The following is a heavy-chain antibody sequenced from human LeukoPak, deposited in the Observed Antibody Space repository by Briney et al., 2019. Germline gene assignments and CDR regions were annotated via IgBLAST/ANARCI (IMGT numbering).Heavy chain of an antibody. D-gene: IGHD3-10*01. CDR3: MTRARGPPHY. CDR2: IGTNGGDT. V-gene: IGHV3-64D*06. J-gene: IGHJ4*02. Sequence: GESLRLSCSGSGFTLSNYALHWDRQAPGKGLECIPAIGTNGGDTYYADSVKGRFTISRDNSKNTVYLQMSSLRIEDTAVYHCMTRARGPPHYWGQGTLVTVSS. CDR1: GFTLSNYA.